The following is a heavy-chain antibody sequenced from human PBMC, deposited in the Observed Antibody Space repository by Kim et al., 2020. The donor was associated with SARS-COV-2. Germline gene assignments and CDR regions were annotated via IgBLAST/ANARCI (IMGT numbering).Heavy chain of an antibody. CDR3: ARALGIAARLARRGGNDY. CDR1: GFTFSDYY. CDR2: ISSSSSYT. J-gene: IGHJ4*02. V-gene: IGHV3-11*06. Sequence: GGSLRLSCAASGFTFSDYYMSWIRQAPGKGLEWVSYISSSSSYTNYADSVKGRFTISRDNAKNSLYLQMNSLRAEDTAVYYCARALGIAARLARRGGNDYWGQGTLVTVSS. D-gene: IGHD6-6*01.